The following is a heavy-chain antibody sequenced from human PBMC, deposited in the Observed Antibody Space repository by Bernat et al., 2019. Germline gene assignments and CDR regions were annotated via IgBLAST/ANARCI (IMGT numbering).Heavy chain of an antibody. D-gene: IGHD6-13*01. J-gene: IGHJ3*01. V-gene: IGHV3-7*01. CDR2: IKEDGSEK. Sequence: EVRVVESGGGLVQPGGSLRLSCAASGFAFSSAWMTWVRQAPGKGLEWVANIKEDGSEKHYVDSVRGRFTISRDNAKDSVYLEMSRLRDEDMAVYYWPRELRGGSRYDGKEDFDFWGHGTMVTVSS. CDR3: PRELRGGSRYDGKEDFDF. CDR1: GFAFSSAW.